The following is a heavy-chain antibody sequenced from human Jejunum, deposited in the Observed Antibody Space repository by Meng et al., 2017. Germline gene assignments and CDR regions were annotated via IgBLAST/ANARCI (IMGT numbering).Heavy chain of an antibody. CDR3: ARGNNWFDP. J-gene: IGHJ5*02. CDR2: IKQDGTEK. Sequence: GGSLRLSCVGVSGFTLSGYWMSWVRQAPGKGLEWVAYIKQDGTEKDYVDSVKGRFTISRDNAKNSVYLQMNSLRVDETAVYYCARGNNWFDPWGQGTLVTVSS. V-gene: IGHV3-7*01. CDR1: GFTLSGYW.